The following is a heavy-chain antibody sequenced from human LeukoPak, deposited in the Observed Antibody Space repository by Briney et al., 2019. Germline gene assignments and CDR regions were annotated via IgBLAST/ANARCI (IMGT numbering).Heavy chain of an antibody. V-gene: IGHV4-59*12. D-gene: IGHD3-16*01. CDR3: ARERGGAVFDY. J-gene: IGHJ4*02. CDR2: IYYSGST. Sequence: NPSETLSLTCTVSGGSISSYYWSWIRQPPGKGLEWIGYIYYSGSTNYNPSLKSRVTISADTSKNQFSLKLSSVTAADTAVYYCARERGGAVFDYWGQGTLVTVSS. CDR1: GGSISSYY.